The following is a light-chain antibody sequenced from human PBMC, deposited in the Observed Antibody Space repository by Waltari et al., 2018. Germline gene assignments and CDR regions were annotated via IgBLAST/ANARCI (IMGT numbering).Light chain of an antibody. CDR2: GAS. CDR1: QSVSSSY. V-gene: IGKV3-20*01. J-gene: IGKJ1*01. CDR3: LQDYKYPRT. Sequence: EIVLTQSPGTLSLSPGERATLSCRASQSVSSSYLAWYQQKPGQAPRLLIYGASSRATGIPDRFSGSGSGTDFTLTISRLEPEDFATYYCLQDYKYPRTFGQGTKVEIK.